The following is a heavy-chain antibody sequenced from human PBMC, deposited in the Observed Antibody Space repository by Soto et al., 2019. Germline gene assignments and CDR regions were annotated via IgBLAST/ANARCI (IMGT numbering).Heavy chain of an antibody. J-gene: IGHJ4*02. D-gene: IGHD2-21*01. CDR3: AKPKGAAIPFDS. CDR1: GFIISRDG. CDR2: ISYHGSDI. V-gene: IGHV3-30*18. Sequence: QMHLVESGGGVVQHGTSLTLSCAASGFIISRDGMHWVRQAPGKGLEWVAVISYHGSDIYYADSVKGRFTISRDNSKNTVYLQMNSLRPEDTALYYCAKPKGAAIPFDSWGQGTLVTVSS.